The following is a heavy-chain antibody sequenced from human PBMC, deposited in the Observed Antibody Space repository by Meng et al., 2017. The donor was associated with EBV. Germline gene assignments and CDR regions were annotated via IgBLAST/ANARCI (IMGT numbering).Heavy chain of an antibody. CDR2: INTNTGYA. V-gene: IGHV7-4-1*02. CDR1: GYSLSTFA. CDR3: ARGLAYGDYGVDY. J-gene: IGHJ4*02. Sequence: QGKLVQSGSELNKPGALVKVSCRASGYSLSTFAMNWVRQAPGQGLEWMGWINTNTGYATYAQGFRGRFVFSLETSVSTAYLQINSLKAGDTAMYYCARGLAYGDYGVDYWGQGTLVTVSS. D-gene: IGHD2-21*01.